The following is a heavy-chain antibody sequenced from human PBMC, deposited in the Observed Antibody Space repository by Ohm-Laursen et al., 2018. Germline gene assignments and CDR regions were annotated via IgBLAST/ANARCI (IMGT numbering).Heavy chain of an antibody. CDR3: TTSKGW. CDR1: GFTFSNAW. J-gene: IGHJ4*02. Sequence: SLRLSCTASGFTFSNAWMSWVRQAPGKGLEWVGRIKSEIDGGTTDYAAPVKGRFTISRDDSKNTLYLQMNSLKTEDTAMYYCTTSKGWWGQGTLVTVSS. V-gene: IGHV3-15*01. CDR2: IKSEIDGGTT.